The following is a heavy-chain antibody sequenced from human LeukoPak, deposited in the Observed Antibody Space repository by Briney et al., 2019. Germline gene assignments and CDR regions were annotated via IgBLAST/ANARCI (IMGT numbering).Heavy chain of an antibody. Sequence: ASVKVSCKASGGTFSSYAISWVRQAPGQGREWMGGIIPIFGTANYAQKFQGRVTITADESTSTAYMELSSLRSEDTAVYYCARGRDIVVVVAATLDAFDIWGQGTMVTVSS. CDR1: GGTFSSYA. J-gene: IGHJ3*02. V-gene: IGHV1-69*13. CDR3: ARGRDIVVVVAATLDAFDI. D-gene: IGHD2-15*01. CDR2: IIPIFGTA.